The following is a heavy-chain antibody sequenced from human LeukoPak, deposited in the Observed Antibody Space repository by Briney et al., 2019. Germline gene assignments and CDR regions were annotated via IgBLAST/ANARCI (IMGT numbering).Heavy chain of an antibody. Sequence: SQTLSLTCTVSGGSISSGGYYWSWIRQPPGKGLEWIGYIYHSGSTYYNPSLKSRVTISVDRSKNQFSLKLSSVTAADTAVYYCARDWAEGLDFWGQGTLVTVSS. CDR2: IYHSGST. CDR3: ARDWAEGLDF. J-gene: IGHJ4*02. CDR1: GGSISSGGYY. V-gene: IGHV4-30-2*01. D-gene: IGHD3-16*01.